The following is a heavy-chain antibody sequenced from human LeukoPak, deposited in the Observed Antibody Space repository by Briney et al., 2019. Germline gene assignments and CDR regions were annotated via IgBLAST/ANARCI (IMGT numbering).Heavy chain of an antibody. CDR2: IRYDGSRK. Sequence: PGGSLRLSCAASGFIFSSYGMHWVRQAPDKWLEWVAFIRYDGSRKYYADSVKGRFTISRDNSKNTLYLQMNSLRAEDTAMYYCAKVSLNMVNDAFDIWGQGTMVSVSS. J-gene: IGHJ3*02. D-gene: IGHD4/OR15-4a*01. V-gene: IGHV3-30*02. CDR1: GFIFSSYG. CDR3: AKVSLNMVNDAFDI.